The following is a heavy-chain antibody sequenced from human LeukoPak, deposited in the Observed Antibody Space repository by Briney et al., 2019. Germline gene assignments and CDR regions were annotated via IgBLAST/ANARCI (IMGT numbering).Heavy chain of an antibody. J-gene: IGHJ6*02. CDR3: ARGSRTVVTSLYYYYGMDV. CDR2: ISSSSSYI. D-gene: IGHD2-21*02. CDR1: GFTFSSYS. V-gene: IGHV3-21*01. Sequence: GGSLRLSCAASGFTFSSYSMTWVRQAPGKGLEWVSSISSSSSYIYYADSVKGRFTISRDNAKNSLYLQMNSLRAEDTAVYYCARGSRTVVTSLYYYYGMDVWGQGTTVTVSS.